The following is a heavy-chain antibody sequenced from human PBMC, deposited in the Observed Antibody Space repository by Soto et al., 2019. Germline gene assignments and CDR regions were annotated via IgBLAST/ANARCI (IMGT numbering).Heavy chain of an antibody. D-gene: IGHD3-9*01. V-gene: IGHV1-18*01. Sequence: QVQLVQSGAEVRNPGASVTVSCKASGYIFTSYGISWVRQATGQGLEGLGWHSSYNGNTNYAQKVQGRVTTTTEKSATTTYMELRSLTSDDTAVDYCTRGPRYFSTSMCVSGFTWFDPWGQGTLVTVSS. CDR3: TRGPRYFSTSMCVSGFTWFDP. CDR1: GYIFTSYG. CDR2: HSSYNGNT. J-gene: IGHJ5*02.